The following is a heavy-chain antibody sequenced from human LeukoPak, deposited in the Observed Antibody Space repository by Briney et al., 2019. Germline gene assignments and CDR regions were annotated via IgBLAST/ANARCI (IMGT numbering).Heavy chain of an antibody. CDR2: IYPGDSDT. CDR1: GYSFTSYW. J-gene: IGHJ4*02. Sequence: GESLKISCWGSGYSFTSYWIGWVRQMPGKGLEWMGVIYPGDSDTRYSPSFQGQVTISADKSISTAYLQWSSLKASGTAMYYCAIRGYCSTTTCYRLFDYWGQGTLVTVSS. D-gene: IGHD2-2*01. CDR3: AIRGYCSTTTCYRLFDY. V-gene: IGHV5-51*01.